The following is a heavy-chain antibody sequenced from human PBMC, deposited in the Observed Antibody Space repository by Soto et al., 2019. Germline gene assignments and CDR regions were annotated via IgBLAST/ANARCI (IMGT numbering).Heavy chain of an antibody. D-gene: IGHD3-3*01. J-gene: IGHJ6*03. CDR1: GFTFDDYA. CDR3: AKGGGGGSYYDFWSGYVSVSYMDV. Sequence: EVQLVESGGGLVQPGRSLRLSCAASGFTFDDYAMHWVRQAPGKGLEWVSGISWNSGSIGYADSVKGRFTISRDNAKNSLYLEKNSLGGEGRAFDYWAKGGGGGSYYDFWSGYVSVSYMDVWGKGTTVTVSS. V-gene: IGHV3-9*01. CDR2: ISWNSGSI.